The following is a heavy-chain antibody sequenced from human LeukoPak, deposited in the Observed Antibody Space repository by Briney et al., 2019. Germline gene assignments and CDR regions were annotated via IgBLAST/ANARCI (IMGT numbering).Heavy chain of an antibody. Sequence: GGSLRLSCAASGFTFSSYSMNWVRQAPGKGLEWVSYISSSSTTIYYADSVKGRFTISRDNAKNSLYLQMNSLRAEDTAVYYCARAVYYYDSSGYYYFDYWGQGTLVTVSS. J-gene: IGHJ4*02. CDR3: ARAVYYYDSSGYYYFDY. D-gene: IGHD3-22*01. V-gene: IGHV3-48*04. CDR1: GFTFSSYS. CDR2: ISSSSTTI.